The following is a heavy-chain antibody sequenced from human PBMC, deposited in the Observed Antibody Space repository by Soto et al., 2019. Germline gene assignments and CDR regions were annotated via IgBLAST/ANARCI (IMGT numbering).Heavy chain of an antibody. CDR2: FDPEDGGT. CDR3: ATGPVITGTYSY. V-gene: IGHV1-24*01. D-gene: IGHD3-22*01. Sequence: GASVKVSCKVSGYTLTELSMHWVRQAPGKGHEWKGGFDPEDGGTIYAQKFQGRVTMTEGTSTDTAYMELSSLRSEVTAVYYCATGPVITGTYSYWGQGTLVTVSS. CDR1: GYTLTELS. J-gene: IGHJ1*01.